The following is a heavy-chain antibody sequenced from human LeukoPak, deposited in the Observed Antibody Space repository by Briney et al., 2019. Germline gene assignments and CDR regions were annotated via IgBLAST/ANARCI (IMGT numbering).Heavy chain of an antibody. CDR1: GFTVSNAW. D-gene: IGHD6-19*01. CDR2: IKSKTDGGTT. Sequence: PGGSLRLSCAVSGFTVSNAWMSWVRQAPGKGLEWVGRIKSKTDGGTTDYTAPVKGRFTISRDDSRSTLSLQMDRLKTEDTAVYYCVTAVAGPWGWGQGTLVTVSS. V-gene: IGHV3-15*01. J-gene: IGHJ4*02. CDR3: VTAVAGPWG.